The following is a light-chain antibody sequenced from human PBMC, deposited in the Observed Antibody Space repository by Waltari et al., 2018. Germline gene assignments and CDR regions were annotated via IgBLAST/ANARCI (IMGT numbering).Light chain of an antibody. CDR3: QQHDSLPGT. V-gene: IGKV1-33*01. CDR2: DAS. J-gene: IGKJ2*02. CDR1: QDIDNY. Sequence: DIQMTQSPSSLSASVGDRGAITCQASQDIDNYLNWYQQKPGRAPKLLISDASNLEIGVPSRFSGSGSGTDFVFIISSLQPEDTATYYCQQHDSLPGTFGQGTRLDIK.